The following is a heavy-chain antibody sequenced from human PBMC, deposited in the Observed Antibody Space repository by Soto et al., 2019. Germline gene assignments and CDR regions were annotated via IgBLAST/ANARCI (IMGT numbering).Heavy chain of an antibody. D-gene: IGHD2-15*01. CDR3: XKDFFPIVVVVAALLDY. Sequence: RALRLSCAASGFTFSIYAMSWVRQAPGKGLEWVSAISGSGGSTYYADSVKGRFTISRDNSKNTLYLQMNSLRAEDTAVYYCXKDFFPIVVVVAALLDYWGQGTLVTVSS. V-gene: IGHV3-23*01. J-gene: IGHJ4*02. CDR2: ISGSGGST. CDR1: GFTFSIYA.